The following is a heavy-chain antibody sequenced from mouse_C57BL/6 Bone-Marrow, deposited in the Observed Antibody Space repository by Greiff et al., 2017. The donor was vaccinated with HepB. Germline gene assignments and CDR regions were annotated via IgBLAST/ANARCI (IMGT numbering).Heavy chain of an antibody. CDR1: GFTFSNYW. V-gene: IGHV6-3*01. CDR3: TGIYDGYYEFAY. Sequence: EVQLQQSGGGLVQPGGSMKLSCVASGFTFSNYWMNWVRQSPEKGLEWVAQIRLKSDNYATHYAESVKGMFTISRDDSKSSVYLQMNNLRAEDTGIYYCTGIYDGYYEFAYWGQGTLVTVSA. D-gene: IGHD2-3*01. J-gene: IGHJ3*01. CDR2: IRLKSDNYAT.